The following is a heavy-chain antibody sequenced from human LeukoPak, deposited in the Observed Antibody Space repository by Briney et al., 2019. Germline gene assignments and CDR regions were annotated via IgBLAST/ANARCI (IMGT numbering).Heavy chain of an antibody. D-gene: IGHD4-17*01. CDR3: STVTLGLDY. Sequence: SETLSLTCAVYGGSFSGYYWSWIRQPPGKGLEWIGEINHSGSTNYNPSLKSRVTISVDTSKNQFSLKLSSVTATDTAVYYCSTVTLGLDYWGQGTLVTVSS. J-gene: IGHJ4*02. CDR2: INHSGST. CDR1: GGSFSGYY. V-gene: IGHV4-34*01.